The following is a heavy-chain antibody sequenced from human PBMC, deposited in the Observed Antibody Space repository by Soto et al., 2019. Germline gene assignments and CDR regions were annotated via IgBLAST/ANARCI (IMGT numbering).Heavy chain of an antibody. J-gene: IGHJ4*02. CDR2: IYYSGST. CDR1: CGSISSGCYD. CDR3: ARDKRYYDSSGYPRFDD. D-gene: IGHD3-22*01. V-gene: IGHV4-31*03. Sequence: TLSITPTVSCGSISSGCYDGSWIRQHPGKVLEWIVYIYYSGSTYYNPSLKSRVTISVDTSKNQFSLKLSSVTAADTAVYYCARDKRYYDSSGYPRFDDSGQGTLVTLSS.